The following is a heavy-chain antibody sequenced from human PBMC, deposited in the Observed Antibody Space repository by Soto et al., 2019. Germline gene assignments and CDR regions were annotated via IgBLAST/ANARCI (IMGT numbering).Heavy chain of an antibody. V-gene: IGHV3-53*02. D-gene: IGHD2-21*01. Sequence: EVQLVETGGGLIQPGGSLRLSCAASGFTVSSNYMSWVRQAPVKGLEWVSVIYSGGSTYYADSVKGRFTISRDNSKNTLYLQMNSLRAEDTAVYYCARELVIPYYYGMDVWGQGTTVTVSS. CDR2: IYSGGST. CDR1: GFTVSSNY. CDR3: ARELVIPYYYGMDV. J-gene: IGHJ6*02.